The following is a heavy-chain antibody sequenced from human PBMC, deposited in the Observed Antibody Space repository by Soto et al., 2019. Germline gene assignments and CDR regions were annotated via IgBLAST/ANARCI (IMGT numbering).Heavy chain of an antibody. J-gene: IGHJ1*01. Sequence: SQTLSLTCVISGDSVSSKDAAWNWIRQSPSRGLEWLGRTYYRSKWYSEYAVSVRGRITINPNTSKNHFSLQLSSVTPEDTAVYYCARTEGYFNLWGQGTLVTVSS. CDR3: ARTEGYFNL. CDR1: GDSVSSKDAA. V-gene: IGHV6-1*01. CDR2: TYYRSKWYS.